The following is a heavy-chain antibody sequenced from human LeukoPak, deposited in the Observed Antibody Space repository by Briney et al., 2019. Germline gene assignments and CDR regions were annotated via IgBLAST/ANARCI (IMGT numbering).Heavy chain of an antibody. CDR3: ARPDHRGHYFDY. V-gene: IGHV5-51*01. Sequence: GESLKISCKVSGYSFTNSWIGWVRQMPGKGLEWMGIIYPGDSETKYSPSFQGQVTISADKSINTAYLQWSSLKASDTAMYYCARPDHRGHYFDYWGQGTLVTVSS. CDR2: IYPGDSET. J-gene: IGHJ4*02. D-gene: IGHD1-14*01. CDR1: GYSFTNSW.